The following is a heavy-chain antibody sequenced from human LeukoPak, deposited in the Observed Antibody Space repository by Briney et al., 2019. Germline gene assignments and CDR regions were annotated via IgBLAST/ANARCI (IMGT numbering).Heavy chain of an antibody. V-gene: IGHV3-74*01. CDR3: ARDPGGDYGLDY. D-gene: IGHD2-21*02. J-gene: IGHJ4*02. CDR2: INSDGSST. Sequence: GGSLRLSCAASGFTFSSYGMHWVRQAPGKGLVWVSRINSDGSSTSYADSVKGRFTISRDNAKNTLYLQMNSLRAEDTAVYYCARDPGGDYGLDYWGQGTLVTVSS. CDR1: GFTFSSYG.